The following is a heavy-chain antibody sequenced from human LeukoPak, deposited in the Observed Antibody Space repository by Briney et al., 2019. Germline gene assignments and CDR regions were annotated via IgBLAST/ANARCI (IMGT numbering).Heavy chain of an antibody. Sequence: PGGSLRLSCAASGFTFSSYGMHWVRQAPGKGLEGVAVISYDGSNKYYADSVKGRFTISRDNSKNTLYLQMNSLRAEDTAVYYCAKDQYSSGWYSDYWGQGTLVTVSS. D-gene: IGHD6-19*01. V-gene: IGHV3-30*18. J-gene: IGHJ4*02. CDR3: AKDQYSSGWYSDY. CDR2: ISYDGSNK. CDR1: GFTFSSYG.